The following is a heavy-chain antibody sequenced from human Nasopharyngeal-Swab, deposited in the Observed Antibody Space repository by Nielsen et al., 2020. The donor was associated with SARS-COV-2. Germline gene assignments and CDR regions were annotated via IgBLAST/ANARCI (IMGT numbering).Heavy chain of an antibody. J-gene: IGHJ6*03. CDR2: IYYSGST. Sequence: SETLSLTCTVSGGSISSSSYYWGWIRQPPGKGLEWIGSIYYSGSTYYNPSLKSRVTISVDTSKNQFSLKLSSVTAADTAVYYCARESVTTNYMDVWGKGTTVTVSS. V-gene: IGHV4-39*07. D-gene: IGHD4-11*01. CDR1: GGSISSSSYY. CDR3: ARESVTTNYMDV.